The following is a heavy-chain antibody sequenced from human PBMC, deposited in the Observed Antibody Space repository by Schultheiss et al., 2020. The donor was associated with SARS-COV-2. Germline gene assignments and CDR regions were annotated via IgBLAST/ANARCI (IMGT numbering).Heavy chain of an antibody. CDR3: ARAIGDYYGSGKYYPLDF. J-gene: IGHJ4*02. Sequence: SLRLSCAASGFTFNNAWMSWVRQAPGKGLEWVSGISWNSGSIGYADSVKGRFTISRDNAKNSLYLQMDTLRVEDTAFYYCARAIGDYYGSGKYYPLDFWGQGTLVTVSS. V-gene: IGHV3-9*01. CDR1: GFTFNNAW. CDR2: ISWNSGSI. D-gene: IGHD3-10*01.